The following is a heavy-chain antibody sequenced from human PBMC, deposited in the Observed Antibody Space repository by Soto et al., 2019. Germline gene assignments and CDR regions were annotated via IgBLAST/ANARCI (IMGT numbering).Heavy chain of an antibody. Sequence: SLTCTVSGGAISSSRYYWGWIRQPPGKGLEWIGSIYYSGSTYYNPSLKSRVTISVDTSKNQFSLKLSSVTAADTAVYYCARIAELLVYWGQGTLVTVSS. D-gene: IGHD3-9*01. V-gene: IGHV4-39*01. CDR1: GGAISSSRYY. CDR3: ARIAELLVY. J-gene: IGHJ4*02. CDR2: IYYSGST.